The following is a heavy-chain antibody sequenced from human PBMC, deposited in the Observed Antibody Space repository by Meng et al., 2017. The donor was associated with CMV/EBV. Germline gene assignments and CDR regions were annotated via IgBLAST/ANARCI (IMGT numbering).Heavy chain of an antibody. Sequence: ASVKVSCKASGYTFTSYGSSWVRQAPGQELEWMGWISAYNGNTNYAQKLQGSVTMTTDTATSTAYMELRSLRSDDTAVYYCARDFGQLRFLECLSLTWFDPWGQGTLVTVSS. CDR2: ISAYNGNT. D-gene: IGHD3-3*01. CDR1: GYTFTSYG. J-gene: IGHJ5*02. CDR3: ARDFGQLRFLECLSLTWFDP. V-gene: IGHV1-18*01.